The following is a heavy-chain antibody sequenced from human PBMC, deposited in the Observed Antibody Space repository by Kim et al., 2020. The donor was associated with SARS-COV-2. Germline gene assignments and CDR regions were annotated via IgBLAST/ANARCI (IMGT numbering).Heavy chain of an antibody. Sequence: SETLSLTCTVSGGSISSSSYCWGWIRQPPGKGLEWIGSIYYSGSTYYNPSLKSRVTISVDTSKNQFSLKLSSVTAADTAVYYCARRRAGRYSVYVLDYWGPGTLVTVSS. J-gene: IGHJ4*02. V-gene: IGHV4-39*01. CDR1: GGSISSSSYC. D-gene: IGHD5-12*01. CDR3: ARRRAGRYSVYVLDY. CDR2: IYYSGST.